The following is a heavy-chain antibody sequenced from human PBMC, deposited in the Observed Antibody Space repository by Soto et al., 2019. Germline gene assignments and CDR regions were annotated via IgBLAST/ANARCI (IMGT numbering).Heavy chain of an antibody. V-gene: IGHV1-45*02. J-gene: IGHJ3*02. D-gene: IGHD1-26*01. CDR1: GYTFTYLY. CDR2: ITPFNGNT. CDR3: ASPGATNAFDI. Sequence: ASVKVSCKASGYTFTYLYLHWVRQAPGQALEWMGWITPFNGNTNYAQKFQDRVTITRDRSMSTAYMELSSLRSEDTAMYYCASPGATNAFDIWGRGTMVTVSS.